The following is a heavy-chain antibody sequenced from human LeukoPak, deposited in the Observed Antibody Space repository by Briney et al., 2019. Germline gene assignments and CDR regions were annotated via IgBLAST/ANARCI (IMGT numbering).Heavy chain of an antibody. CDR2: ILGSGGNT. CDR3: ARDTSSSWSAPFDS. J-gene: IGHJ4*02. D-gene: IGHD6-13*01. V-gene: IGHV3-23*01. Sequence: GGSLRLSCAASGFTFSSYGMHWVRQAPGKGLEWVSTILGSGGNTFYADSVKGRFTISRDNSKNTLYLQMNSLRAEDTAVYYCARDTSSSWSAPFDSWGQGTLVTVSS. CDR1: GFTFSSYG.